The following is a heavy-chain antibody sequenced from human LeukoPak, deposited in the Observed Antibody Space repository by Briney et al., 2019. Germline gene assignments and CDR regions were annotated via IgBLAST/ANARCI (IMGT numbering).Heavy chain of an antibody. CDR1: GLTFSDYH. CDR2: SRYKASSYTI. V-gene: IGHV3-72*01. Sequence: PGGSLRLSCAASGLTFSDYHMDWVRQAPGKGLEWLGRSRYKASSYTIVYAASVKGRFTISRDASKNSLSLQMSSLKTEDTAVYYCATLQGSSWQRYYFDYWGQGTLVTVSS. CDR3: ATLQGSSWQRYYFDY. D-gene: IGHD6-13*01. J-gene: IGHJ4*02.